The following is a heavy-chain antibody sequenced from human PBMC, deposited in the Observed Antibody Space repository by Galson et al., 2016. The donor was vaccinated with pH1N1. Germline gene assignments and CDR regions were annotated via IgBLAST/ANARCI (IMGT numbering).Heavy chain of an antibody. V-gene: IGHV3-33*01. CDR3: ARVGAAAGGSFEY. D-gene: IGHD2-15*01. CDR2: IWYDGSNK. Sequence: CAASGFTFSSYGMHWVRQAPGKGLEWVAVIWYDGSNKYYADSVKGRFTISRDNSKNTLYLQMNSLRAEDTAVYYCARVGAAAGGSFEYWGQGTLVTVSS. CDR1: GFTFSSYG. J-gene: IGHJ4*02.